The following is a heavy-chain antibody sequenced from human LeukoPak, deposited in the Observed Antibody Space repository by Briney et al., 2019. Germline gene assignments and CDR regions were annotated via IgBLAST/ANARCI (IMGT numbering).Heavy chain of an antibody. CDR3: ARDTRIEWLRFLDY. J-gene: IGHJ4*02. CDR1: GDSISNGGSISNGGHY. Sequence: PSETLSLTCTVSGDSISNGGSISNGGHYWSWIRQFPGKGLEWIGYIYHSGNTYYNPSLESRVIIAVDTSENRFSPKLNSVTAADTAIYYCARDTRIEWLRFLDYWGQGILVTVSS. CDR2: IYHSGNT. V-gene: IGHV4-31*03. D-gene: IGHD5-12*01.